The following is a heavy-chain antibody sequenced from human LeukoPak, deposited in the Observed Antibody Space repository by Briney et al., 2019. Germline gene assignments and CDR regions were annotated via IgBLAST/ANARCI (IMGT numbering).Heavy chain of an antibody. D-gene: IGHD2-2*01. CDR3: ARARRVGVPAASNYYYYMDV. J-gene: IGHJ6*03. CDR1: GYTFTSYD. CDR2: MNPNSGNT. Sequence: ASVKVSFKASGYTFTSYDINWVRQATGQGLEWMGWMNPNSGNTGYAQKFQGRVTMTRNTSISTAYMELSSLRSEDTAVYYCARARRVGVPAASNYYYYMDVWGKGTTVTVSS. V-gene: IGHV1-8*01.